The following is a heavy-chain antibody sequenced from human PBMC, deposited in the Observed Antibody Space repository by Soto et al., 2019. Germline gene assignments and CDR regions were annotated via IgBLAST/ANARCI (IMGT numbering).Heavy chain of an antibody. CDR2: IYYSGST. CDR3: ARRGGLADYYYMDV. D-gene: IGHD3-10*01. CDR1: GGSIISYY. V-gene: IGHV4-59*08. Sequence: SETLSLTCTVSGGSIISYYWSWIRQPPGKGLEWIGYIYYSGSTNYNPSLKSRVTISVDTSKNQFSLKLSSVTAADTAVYYCARRGGLADYYYMDVWGKGTTVTVSS. J-gene: IGHJ6*03.